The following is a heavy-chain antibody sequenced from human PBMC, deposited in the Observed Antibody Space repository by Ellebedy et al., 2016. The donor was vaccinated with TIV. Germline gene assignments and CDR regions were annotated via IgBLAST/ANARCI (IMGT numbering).Heavy chain of an antibody. J-gene: IGHJ4*02. CDR2: IYYNGTT. V-gene: IGHV4-39*01. CDR3: ARRAAGLSTKFDL. Sequence: MPSETLSLTCVVSGASMSSRNYYWGWIRQPPGKGLEWIGSIYYNGTTYYKPSLKSRVTISADTSNNQFSLKLSSVTAADTATYYCARRAAGLSTKFDLWGQGALVTVSS. CDR1: GASMSSRNYY. D-gene: IGHD2-15*01.